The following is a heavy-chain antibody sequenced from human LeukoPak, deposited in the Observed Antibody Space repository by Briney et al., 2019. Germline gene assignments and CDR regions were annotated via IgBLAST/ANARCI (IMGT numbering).Heavy chain of an antibody. Sequence: SETLSLTCTVSGGSISSGGYYWSWIRQHPGKGLEWIGYIYYSGSTYYNPSLKSRVTISVDTSKNQFSLKLSSVTAADTAVYYCARGSPRSRSAYWDQYYYYGMDVWGQGTTVTVSS. CDR1: GGSISSGGYY. J-gene: IGHJ6*02. D-gene: IGHD2-8*02. V-gene: IGHV4-31*03. CDR2: IYYSGST. CDR3: ARGSPRSRSAYWDQYYYYGMDV.